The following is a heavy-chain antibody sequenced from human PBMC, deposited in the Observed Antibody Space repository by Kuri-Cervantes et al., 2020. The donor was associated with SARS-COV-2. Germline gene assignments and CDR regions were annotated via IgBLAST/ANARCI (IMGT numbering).Heavy chain of an antibody. CDR3: ARGVSHIAAAGLYYFDY. CDR1: GYTFTSYY. J-gene: IGHJ4*02. Sequence: ASVKVSCKASGYTFTSYYMHWVRQAPGQGLEWMGIINPSGGSTSYALKFQGSVTMTRDTSTSTVYMELSSLRSEDTAVYYCARGVSHIAAAGLYYFDYWGQGTLVTVSS. V-gene: IGHV1-46*01. D-gene: IGHD6-13*01. CDR2: INPSGGST.